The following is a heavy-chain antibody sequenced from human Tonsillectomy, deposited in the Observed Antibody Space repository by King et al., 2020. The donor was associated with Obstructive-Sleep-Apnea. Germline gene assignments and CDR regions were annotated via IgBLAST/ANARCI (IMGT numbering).Heavy chain of an antibody. CDR1: GFTFSSNW. CDR2: IKQDGSEK. J-gene: IGHJ3*02. D-gene: IGHD3-10*01. V-gene: IGHV3-7*01. Sequence: VQLVESGGGLVQPGGSLRLSCAASGFTFSSNWMSWVRQAPGKGLEWVANIKQDGSEKYYVDSVKGRFTISRGNAKNSLYLQMNSLRAEDTAVYYCARKGRIRGPIGAFDIWGQGTMVTVSS. CDR3: ARKGRIRGPIGAFDI.